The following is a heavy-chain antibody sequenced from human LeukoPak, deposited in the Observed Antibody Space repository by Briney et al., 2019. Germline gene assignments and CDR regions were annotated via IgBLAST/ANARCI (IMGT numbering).Heavy chain of an antibody. V-gene: IGHV4-4*02. J-gene: IGHJ4*02. D-gene: IGHD6-19*01. Sequence: KSSETLSLTCAVSGGSISSSNWWSWVRQPPGKGLEWIGEIYHSGSTNYNPSLKSRVTISVDKSKNQFSLKLSSVTAADTAVYYCARSTYSSGWYHFDYWGQGTLVTVSS. CDR1: GGSISSSNW. CDR3: ARSTYSSGWYHFDY. CDR2: IYHSGST.